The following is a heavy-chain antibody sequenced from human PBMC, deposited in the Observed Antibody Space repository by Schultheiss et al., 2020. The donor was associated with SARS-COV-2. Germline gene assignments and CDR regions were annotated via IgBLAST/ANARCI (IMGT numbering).Heavy chain of an antibody. J-gene: IGHJ4*02. CDR2: IYSCGST. V-gene: IGHV3-66*03. CDR3: ARVRSSAWDFDY. D-gene: IGHD6-19*01. CDR1: GFTVSSNY. Sequence: GGSLRLSCAASGFTVSSNYMSWVRQAPGKGLEWVSVIYSCGSTYYADSVKGRFTISRDNSKNTLYLQMNSLRAEDTAVYYCARVRSSAWDFDYWGQGTLVTVSS.